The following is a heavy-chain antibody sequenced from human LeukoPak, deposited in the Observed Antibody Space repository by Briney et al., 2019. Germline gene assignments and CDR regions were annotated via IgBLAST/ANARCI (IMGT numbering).Heavy chain of an antibody. D-gene: IGHD6-13*01. J-gene: IGHJ4*02. CDR2: IIPLFGAP. CDR3: ARDEEKAAGSL. CDR1: VGTFGSYA. V-gene: IGHV1-69*13. Sequence: GASVKVSCKPSVGTFGSYAISWVRQAPGQGLEWVGGIIPLFGAPLYAQKFQGRVTITADERTSTVYMDLSSLRSDDTAVYYCARDEEKAAGSLWGQGTPVIVSS.